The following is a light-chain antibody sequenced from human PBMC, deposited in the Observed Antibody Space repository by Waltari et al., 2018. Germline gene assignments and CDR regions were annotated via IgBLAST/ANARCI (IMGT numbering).Light chain of an antibody. J-gene: IGLJ3*02. V-gene: IGLV7-43*01. CDR2: RTT. Sequence: NWFQQKPGQAPRALSDRTTNKHSWTPGRFSGSLLGGKAALTLSTVQPEDEADYYCLVYYGGDWVFGGGTKLTVL. CDR3: LVYYGGDWV.